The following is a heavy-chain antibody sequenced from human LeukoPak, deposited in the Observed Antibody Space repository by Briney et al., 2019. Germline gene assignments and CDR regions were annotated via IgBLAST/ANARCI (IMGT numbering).Heavy chain of an antibody. CDR2: INPSGGST. Sequence: ASVKVSCKASGYTFTSYYMHWVRQAPGQGLEWMGIINPSGGSTSYAQKFQGRVTMTRDMSTSTVYMELSSLRSEDTAVYYCARDPLSGAVAGGNFDYWGQGTLVTVSS. J-gene: IGHJ4*02. V-gene: IGHV1-46*01. D-gene: IGHD6-19*01. CDR3: ARDPLSGAVAGGNFDY. CDR1: GYTFTSYY.